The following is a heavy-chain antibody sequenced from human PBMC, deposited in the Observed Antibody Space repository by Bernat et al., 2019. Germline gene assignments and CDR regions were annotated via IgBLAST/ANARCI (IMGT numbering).Heavy chain of an antibody. CDR3: ARRVYSSTSYDAFDI. D-gene: IGHD2-2*01. V-gene: IGHV5-51*01. J-gene: IGHJ3*02. CDR1: GYSFTSYW. Sequence: EVQLVQSGAEVKKPGESLKISCKGSGYSFTSYWTGWVRQMPGKGLEWMGIIYPGDSDTRYSPSFQGQVTISADKSISTAYMQWSSLKASDTAMYYCARRVYSSTSYDAFDIWGQGTMVTVSS. CDR2: IYPGDSDT.